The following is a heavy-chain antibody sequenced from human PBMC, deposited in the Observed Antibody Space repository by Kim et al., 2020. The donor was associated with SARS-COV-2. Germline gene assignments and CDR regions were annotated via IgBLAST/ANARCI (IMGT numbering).Heavy chain of an antibody. CDR3: ARGTSGSYGDLNY. J-gene: IGHJ4*02. CDR1: GGTFSSYA. Sequence: SVKVSCKASGGTFSSYAISWVRQAPGQGLEWMGGIIPIFGTANYAQKFQGRVTITADESTSTAYMELSSLRSEDTAVYYCARGTSGSYGDLNYWGQGTLVTVSS. CDR2: IIPIFGTA. V-gene: IGHV1-69*13. D-gene: IGHD1-26*01.